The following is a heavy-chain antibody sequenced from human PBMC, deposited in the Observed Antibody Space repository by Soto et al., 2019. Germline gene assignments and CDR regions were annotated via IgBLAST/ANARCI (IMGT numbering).Heavy chain of an antibody. J-gene: IGHJ4*02. CDR1: GGSISSYY. D-gene: IGHD3-10*01. Sequence: SETLSLTCTVSGGSISSYYWNWIRQPPGKGLEWIGYIYYSGSTNYNPSLKSRVTVSVDTSKNQFSLKLSSVTAADTAIYYCARRYHRGTGYFDEWGQGTLVTVSS. CDR3: ARRYHRGTGYFDE. V-gene: IGHV4-59*08. CDR2: IYYSGST.